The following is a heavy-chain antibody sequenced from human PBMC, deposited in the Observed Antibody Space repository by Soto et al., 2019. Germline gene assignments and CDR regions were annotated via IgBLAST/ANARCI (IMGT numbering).Heavy chain of an antibody. J-gene: IGHJ4*02. CDR1: GFTFDDYA. V-gene: IGHV3-9*01. CDR2: ISWNSGSI. CDR3: AKDAEVVVVAANPYYFDY. Sequence: PGGSLRLSCAASGFTFDDYAMHWVRQAPGKGLEWVSGISWNSGSIGYADSVKGRFTISRDNAKNSLYLQMNSLRAEDTALYYCAKDAEVVVVAANPYYFDYWGQGTLVTVSS. D-gene: IGHD2-15*01.